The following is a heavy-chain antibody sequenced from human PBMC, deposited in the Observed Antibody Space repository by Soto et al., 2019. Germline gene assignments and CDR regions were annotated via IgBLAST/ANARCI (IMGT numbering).Heavy chain of an antibody. CDR3: ARIQRISMIVVSKPYFDY. CDR2: IFSNDEK. J-gene: IGHJ4*02. CDR1: GFSLRNPRMG. V-gene: IGHV2-26*01. D-gene: IGHD3-22*01. Sequence: SGPTLVNPTETLTLTCTVSGFSLRNPRMGVSWIRQPPGKALEWLAHIFSNDEKSYSTSLKSRLTISRDTSKSQVVLTMTNMDPVDTATYYCARIQRISMIVVSKPYFDYWGQGALVTVSS.